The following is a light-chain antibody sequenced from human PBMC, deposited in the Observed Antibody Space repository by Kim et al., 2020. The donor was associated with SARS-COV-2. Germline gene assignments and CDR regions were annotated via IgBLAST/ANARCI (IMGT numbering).Light chain of an antibody. J-gene: IGLJ3*02. Sequence: GQSITIAYTATRCDVGGYNYVSWYQQHPDEAPILIIYDVSSRPSGVSSRFSGSKSGDTASLTISGVQAEDEADYYCVSYTSSTHGVFGGGTQLTVL. CDR3: VSYTSSTHGV. CDR2: DVS. CDR1: RCDVGGYNY. V-gene: IGLV2-14*03.